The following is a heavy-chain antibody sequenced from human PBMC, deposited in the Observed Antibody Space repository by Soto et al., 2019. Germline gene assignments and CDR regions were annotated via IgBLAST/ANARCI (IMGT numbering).Heavy chain of an antibody. D-gene: IGHD6-19*01. Sequence: SETLSLTCSVSGVSISGSYWSWIRQSPGKGLEWLGYVYYTGSTNYSPSLRSRVSISVDTPKNEFSLRLSSVTDADTAVYFCARSVAVPGAHIDYWGQGTQVTVSS. CDR2: VYYTGST. CDR1: GVSISGSY. J-gene: IGHJ4*02. V-gene: IGHV4-59*01. CDR3: ARSVAVPGAHIDY.